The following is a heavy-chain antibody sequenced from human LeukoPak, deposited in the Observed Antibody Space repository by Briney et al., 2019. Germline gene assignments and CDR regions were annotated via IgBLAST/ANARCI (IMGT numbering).Heavy chain of an antibody. CDR1: GFTFNYYS. CDR2: MSGSGATS. J-gene: IGHJ3*01. Sequence: GGSLRLSCVASGFTFNYYSMSWVCQAPGKGLEWVSAMSGSGATSAYADSVRGRFTISRDNSNNILFLQMNSLRAEDTALYFCAKGRSAVRDTFDFWGQGTVVSVSS. V-gene: IGHV3-23*01. CDR3: AKGRSAVRDTFDF. D-gene: IGHD3-10*01.